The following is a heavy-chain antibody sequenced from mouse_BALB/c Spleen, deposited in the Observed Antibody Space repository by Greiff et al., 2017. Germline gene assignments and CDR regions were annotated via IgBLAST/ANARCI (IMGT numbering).Heavy chain of an antibody. Sequence: VQLQQSGPELVKPGASVKLSCTASGFNIKDTYMHWVKQRPEQGLEWIGRIDPANGNTKYDPKFQGKATITADTSSNTAYLQLSSLTSEDTAVYYCDTNRYDEGDAMDYWGQGTSVTVSS. CDR3: DTNRYDEGDAMDY. D-gene: IGHD2-14*01. J-gene: IGHJ4*01. CDR1: GFNIKDTY. CDR2: IDPANGNT. V-gene: IGHV14-3*02.